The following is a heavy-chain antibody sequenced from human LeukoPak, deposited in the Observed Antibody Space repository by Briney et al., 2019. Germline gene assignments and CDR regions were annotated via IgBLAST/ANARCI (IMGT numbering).Heavy chain of an antibody. Sequence: GASVKVSCKASGYTFTSYAMNWVRQAPGQGLEWMGGIIPIFGTANYAQKFQGRVTITTDESTSTAYMELSSLRSEDTAVYYCARGFGCSGYDYGDDAFDIWGQGTMVTVSS. D-gene: IGHD5-12*01. V-gene: IGHV1-69*05. CDR1: GYTFTSYA. CDR2: IIPIFGTA. CDR3: ARGFGCSGYDYGDDAFDI. J-gene: IGHJ3*02.